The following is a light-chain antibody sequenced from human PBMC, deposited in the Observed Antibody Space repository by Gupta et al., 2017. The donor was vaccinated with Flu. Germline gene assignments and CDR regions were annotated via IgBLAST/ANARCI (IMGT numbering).Light chain of an antibody. V-gene: IGLV1-47*01. CDR3: ATWDDSLSGAV. CDR2: RNN. CDR1: SSNIGSNNY. Sequence: GQRVTISCSGSSSNIGSNNYVYWYQQLPGTAPKLLIYRNNQRPSGVPDRLSGSKSGTSASLAISGLRSEDEADYYCATWDDSLSGAVFGGGTKLTVL. J-gene: IGLJ2*01.